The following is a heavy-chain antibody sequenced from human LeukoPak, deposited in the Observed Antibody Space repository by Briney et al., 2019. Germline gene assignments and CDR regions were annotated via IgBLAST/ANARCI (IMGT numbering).Heavy chain of an antibody. CDR3: ARDKQDDSSGYKNLALDY. Sequence: SVKVSCKASGGTFSSYAISWVRQAPGQGLEWMGRIIPIFGTANYAQKFQGRVTITTDESTSTAYMEMSSLRSEDTAVYYCARDKQDDSSGYKNLALDYWGQGTLVTVSS. V-gene: IGHV1-69*05. J-gene: IGHJ4*02. CDR2: IIPIFGTA. D-gene: IGHD3-22*01. CDR1: GGTFSSYA.